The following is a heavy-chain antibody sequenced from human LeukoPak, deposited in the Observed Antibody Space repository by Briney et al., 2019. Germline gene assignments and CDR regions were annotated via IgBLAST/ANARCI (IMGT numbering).Heavy chain of an antibody. J-gene: IGHJ4*02. V-gene: IGHV3-7*01. D-gene: IGHD5-24*01. CDR1: GLLFRRYW. CDR2: INQDGSEK. Sequence: GALGLSLEVSGLLFRRYWMSWGRQAPGKGLEGVANINQDGSEKYFVDSVRGRFSISRDNAKNLLHLQMNTLRAEDTAVYYCARERDGRFFDYWGQGTLVTVSS. CDR3: ARERDGRFFDY.